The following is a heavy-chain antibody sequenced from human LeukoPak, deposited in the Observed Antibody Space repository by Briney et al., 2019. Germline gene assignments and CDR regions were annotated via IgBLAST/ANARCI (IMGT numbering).Heavy chain of an antibody. CDR2: IYTSGST. D-gene: IGHD3-22*01. CDR3: ARDRRYYDSSGYYSLYYFDY. CDR1: GGSISSGSYY. V-gene: IGHV4-61*02. Sequence: SQTLSLTCTVSGGSISSGSYYWSWIRQPAGKGLEWIGRIYTSGSTNYNPSLKSRVTISVDTSKNQFSLKLSSVTAADTAVYYCARDRRYYDSSGYYSLYYFDYWGQGTLVTVSP. J-gene: IGHJ4*02.